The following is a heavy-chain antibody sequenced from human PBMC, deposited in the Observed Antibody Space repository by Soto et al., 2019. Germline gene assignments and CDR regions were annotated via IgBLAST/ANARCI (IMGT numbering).Heavy chain of an antibody. Sequence: SETQSLTCTVSGGSTRDSYLTWIRQPSGKGLEWIGDIHSSGNTDFNPTVKGRLTISLDTSKNQFHLRLISVTAADAAVYYCARVCSGGCYYAVDVWGPGTTVTSP. CDR2: IHSSGNT. V-gene: IGHV4-59*01. CDR3: ARVCSGGCYYAVDV. CDR1: GGSTRDSY. D-gene: IGHD2-15*01. J-gene: IGHJ6*02.